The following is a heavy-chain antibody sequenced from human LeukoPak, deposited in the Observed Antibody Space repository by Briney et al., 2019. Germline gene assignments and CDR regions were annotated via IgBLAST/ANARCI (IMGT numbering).Heavy chain of an antibody. V-gene: IGHV4-39*01. CDR2: IYYSGST. D-gene: IGHD6-13*01. CDR1: GGSISSSSYY. CDR3: ARFLRAAAAGIRWLGDWYFDL. J-gene: IGHJ2*01. Sequence: SETLSLTCTVSGGSISSSSYYWGWIRQPPGKGLEWIGSIYYSGSTYYNPSLKSRVTISVDTSKNQFSLKLSSVTAADTAVYYCARFLRAAAAGIRWLGDWYFDLWGRGTLVTVSS.